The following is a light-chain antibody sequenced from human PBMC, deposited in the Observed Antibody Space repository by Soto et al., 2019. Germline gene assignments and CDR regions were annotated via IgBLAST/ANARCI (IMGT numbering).Light chain of an antibody. CDR3: PQRSSWPWT. J-gene: IGKJ1*01. Sequence: VLEHSPGTLSLSQGERATLSCRASQSVSSNLAWYQQKSGQAPRLLIYDASNRATGIPARFGGSGSGTDFTLTISSLEPEDFAVYYCPQRSSWPWTFGQGTKVDI. CDR1: QSVSSN. V-gene: IGKV3-11*01. CDR2: DAS.